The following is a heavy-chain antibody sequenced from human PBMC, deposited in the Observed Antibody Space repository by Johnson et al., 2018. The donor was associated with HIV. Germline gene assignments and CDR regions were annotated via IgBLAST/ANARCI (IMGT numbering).Heavy chain of an antibody. J-gene: IGHJ3*02. D-gene: IGHD2/OR15-2a*01. CDR1: GFTFTTYG. CDR2: IWYDGSKK. Sequence: QVQLLESGGGLVQPGGSLRLSCAASGFTFTTYGMHWVRQAPGKGLEWVAVIWYDGSKKYYVDSVKGRLNISKDNSKNTLYLQMNSLRAEDTAVYYCARNMGEFWVDAIESWGQGTMVTVSS. V-gene: IGHV3-33*08. CDR3: ARNMGEFWVDAIES.